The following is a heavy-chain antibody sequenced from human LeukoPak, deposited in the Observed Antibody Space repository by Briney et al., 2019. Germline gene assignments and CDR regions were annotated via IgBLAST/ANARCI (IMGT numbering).Heavy chain of an antibody. D-gene: IGHD3-10*01. CDR2: INHSGST. Sequence: SGTLSLTCAVYGGSFSGYYWSWIRQPPGKGLEWIGEINHSGSTNFHPSLKSRVTISVDTSKNQFSLKLSSVTAADTAVYYCARGALYGSGSYYSKYFQHWGQGTLVTVSS. CDR1: GGSFSGYY. CDR3: ARGALYGSGSYYSKYFQH. V-gene: IGHV4-34*01. J-gene: IGHJ1*01.